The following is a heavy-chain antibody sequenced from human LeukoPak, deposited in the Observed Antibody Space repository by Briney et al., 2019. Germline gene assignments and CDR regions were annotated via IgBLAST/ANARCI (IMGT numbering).Heavy chain of an antibody. Sequence: PSESRSPTWAVDSGSFSGYYWSCIRQPPGDGMEWNEETNHSVITNSNQCIKSRVTISVDTSTNQYSLRLSSVTAAATAVYYCARGSGGPGDNWFEPWGQGTLVTASS. CDR2: TNHSVIT. V-gene: IGHV4-34*01. CDR1: SGSFSGYY. CDR3: ARGSGGPGDNWFEP. J-gene: IGHJ5*02. D-gene: IGHD3-10*01.